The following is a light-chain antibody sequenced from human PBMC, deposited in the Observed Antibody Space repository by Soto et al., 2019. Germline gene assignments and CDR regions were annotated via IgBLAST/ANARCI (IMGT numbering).Light chain of an antibody. Sequence: QSALTQPASVSGSPGQSITISCTGTSNDIGLYNYVSWYQQHPGKAPKLVIYEVTYRPSGVSDRFSGSKSDNTASLTISGLQAEDEADYYCSSYTLSSTPYVFGTGTKLTVL. CDR3: SSYTLSSTPYV. V-gene: IGLV2-14*01. CDR1: SNDIGLYNY. J-gene: IGLJ1*01. CDR2: EVT.